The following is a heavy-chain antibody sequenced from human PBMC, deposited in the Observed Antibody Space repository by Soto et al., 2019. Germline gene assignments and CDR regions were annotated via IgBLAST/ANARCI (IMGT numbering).Heavy chain of an antibody. V-gene: IGHV3-30-3*01. J-gene: IGHJ2*01. Sequence: QVQLVESGGGVVQPGRSLRLSCAASGFTFSSYAMHWVRQAPGKGLEWVAVISYDGSNKYYADSVKGRFTISRDNSKNTLYLQMNSLRAEDTAVYYCARGPAVAVHLGWYFDLWGRGTLVTVSS. CDR3: ARGPAVAVHLGWYFDL. D-gene: IGHD6-19*01. CDR1: GFTFSSYA. CDR2: ISYDGSNK.